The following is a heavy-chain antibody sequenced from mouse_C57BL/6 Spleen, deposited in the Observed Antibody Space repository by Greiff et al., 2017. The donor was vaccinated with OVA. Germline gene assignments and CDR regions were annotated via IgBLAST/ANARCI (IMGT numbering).Heavy chain of an antibody. CDR1: GFTFSDYY. V-gene: IGHV5-16*01. CDR2: INYDGSST. CDR3: AREGDYDRGYAMDY. D-gene: IGHD2-4*01. J-gene: IGHJ4*01. Sequence: EVMLVESEGGLVQPGSSMKLSCTASGFTFSDYYMAWVRQVPEKGLEWVANINYDGSSTYYLDSLKSRFIISRDNAKNILYLQMSSLKSEDTATYYCAREGDYDRGYAMDYWGQGTSVTVSS.